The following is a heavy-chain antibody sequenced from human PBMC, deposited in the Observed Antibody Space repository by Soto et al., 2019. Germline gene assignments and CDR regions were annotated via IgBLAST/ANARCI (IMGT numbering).Heavy chain of an antibody. V-gene: IGHV3-13*01. CDR1: GFTFSSYD. CDR2: IGTAGDT. J-gene: IGHJ3*02. D-gene: IGHD3-16*02. CDR3: ARSGLTISFFAFGI. Sequence: EVQLVESGGGLVQPGGSLRLSCAASGFTFSSYDMHWVRQATGNGLEWVSAIGTAGDTYYPGSVKGRCTISRENAKHSLYLQMNSLGAGDTDGYYCARSGLTISFFAFGIWGQGKMVTVSS.